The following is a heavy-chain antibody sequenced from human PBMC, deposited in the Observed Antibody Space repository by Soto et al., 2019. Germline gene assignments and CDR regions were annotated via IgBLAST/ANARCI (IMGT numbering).Heavy chain of an antibody. Sequence: QVQLVQSGAELKKPGSSVRVSCQASGRTFSSYSVNWVRQAPGQGLEWMGGIIPIFPTADHAHRFQGRVTITADKSTSTGYRELSSLRSDDTAVYYCASRASVFGGVAMGGLDGWGQGTTVTVSS. CDR1: GRTFSSYS. CDR3: ASRASVFGGVAMGGLDG. D-gene: IGHD3-3*01. CDR2: IIPIFPTA. J-gene: IGHJ6*01. V-gene: IGHV1-69*14.